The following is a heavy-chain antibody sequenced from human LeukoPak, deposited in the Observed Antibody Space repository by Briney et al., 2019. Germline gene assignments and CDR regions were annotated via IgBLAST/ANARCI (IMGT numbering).Heavy chain of an antibody. CDR3: ARVRNEDIVVVPAAKPGNWFGP. V-gene: IGHV4-34*01. J-gene: IGHJ5*02. D-gene: IGHD2-2*02. Sequence: GSLRLSCAASGFTFSSYAMSWVRQAPGKGLEWIGEINHSGSTNYNPSLKSRVTISVDTSKNQFSLKLSSVTAADTAVYYCARVRNEDIVVVPAAKPGNWFGPWGQGTLVTVSS. CDR2: INHSGST. CDR1: GFTFSSYA.